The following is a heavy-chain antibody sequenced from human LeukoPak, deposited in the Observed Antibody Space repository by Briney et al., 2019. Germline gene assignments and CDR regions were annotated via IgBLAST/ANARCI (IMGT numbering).Heavy chain of an antibody. CDR3: AKGGDILTGYYLYWYFDL. J-gene: IGHJ2*01. Sequence: GGSLRLSCAASGFTFSAYAMSWVRQAPGKGLEWVSAISRSGSSTDYADSVKGRFTIYRDNSKNTLYLQMNSLRPEDTAVYYCAKGGDILTGYYLYWYFDLWGRGTLVTVSS. CDR2: ISRSGSST. CDR1: GFTFSAYA. D-gene: IGHD3-9*01. V-gene: IGHV3-23*01.